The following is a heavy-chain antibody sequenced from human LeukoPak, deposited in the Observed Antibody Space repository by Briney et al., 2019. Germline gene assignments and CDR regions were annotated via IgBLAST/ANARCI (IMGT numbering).Heavy chain of an antibody. CDR3: VRGVGGEYFYFDR. V-gene: IGHV4-30-4*07. CDR1: GGSISSDGHS. J-gene: IGHJ4*02. CDR2: IYHSGAA. D-gene: IGHD1-26*01. Sequence: PSETLSPTCTVSGGSISSDGHSWSWIRQPPGKGLEWVGYIYHSGAAYHNPSLKSRLALSVDTSNNQFSLRLRSVTAADTAVYYCVRGVGGEYFYFDRWGQGALVTVSA.